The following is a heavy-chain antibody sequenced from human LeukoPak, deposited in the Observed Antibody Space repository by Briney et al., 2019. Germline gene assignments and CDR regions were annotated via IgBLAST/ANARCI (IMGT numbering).Heavy chain of an antibody. V-gene: IGHV3-7*01. CDR3: ARERIGYCSRTSCYLERYYYYMDV. CDR2: IKQDGGEI. D-gene: IGHD2-2*01. Sequence: GGSLRLSCAASGFTFSSYWMSWVRQAPGKGLEWVANIKQDGGEIYYVDSVKGRFTISRDNAKNSLSLQMNSLRAEDTAVYYCARERIGYCSRTSCYLERYYYYMDVWGKGTTVTVSS. CDR1: GFTFSSYW. J-gene: IGHJ6*03.